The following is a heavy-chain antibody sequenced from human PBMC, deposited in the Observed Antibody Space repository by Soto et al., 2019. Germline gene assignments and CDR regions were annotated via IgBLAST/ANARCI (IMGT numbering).Heavy chain of an antibody. D-gene: IGHD3-3*01. CDR2: INPATGAA. V-gene: IGHV1-2*02. CDR3: AKGGGVGVAGSAAFDM. Sequence: QLHLVQSGAVVKKPGASVTVSCSASGYPVTAYYMHWVRQAPGRGLEWMGGINPATGAAKYTQTFPGRVTMPRAPSTSTVFMELSGLTSGDTAGFFWAKGGGVGVAGSAAFDMWGQGTLVTVSS. J-gene: IGHJ3*02. CDR1: GYPVTAYY.